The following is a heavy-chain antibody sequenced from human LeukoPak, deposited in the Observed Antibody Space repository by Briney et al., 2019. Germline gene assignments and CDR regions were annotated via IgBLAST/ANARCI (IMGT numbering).Heavy chain of an antibody. D-gene: IGHD1-26*01. CDR3: ARGQGPLVGASPFDY. CDR1: GGTFSSYA. J-gene: IGHJ4*02. V-gene: IGHV1-69*13. Sequence: ASVKVSSKASGGTFSSYAISWVRQAPGQGLEWMGGIIPIFGTANYAQKFQGRVTITADESTSTAYMELSSLRSEDTAVYYCARGQGPLVGASPFDYWGQGTLVTVSS. CDR2: IIPIFGTA.